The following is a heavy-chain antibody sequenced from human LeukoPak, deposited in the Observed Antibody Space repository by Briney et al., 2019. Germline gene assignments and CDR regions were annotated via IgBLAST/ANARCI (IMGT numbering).Heavy chain of an antibody. Sequence: SETLSLTCTVSGDSISSTSYYWDWIRQPPGKRLEWIGSIYYTGSTNYNPSLKSRVTISVDTSKNQVSLKLSSVTAADTAIYYCASHISYTFDIWGQGTMVTVSS. D-gene: IGHD2-21*01. V-gene: IGHV4-39*07. J-gene: IGHJ3*02. CDR2: IYYTGST. CDR3: ASHISYTFDI. CDR1: GDSISSTSYY.